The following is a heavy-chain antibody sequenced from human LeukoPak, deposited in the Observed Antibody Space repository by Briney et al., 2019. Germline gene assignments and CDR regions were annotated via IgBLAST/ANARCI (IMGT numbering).Heavy chain of an antibody. V-gene: IGHV1-2*02. CDR1: GYTSTGYY. CDR3: ARVAVEYSSSSDFDY. D-gene: IGHD6-6*01. J-gene: IGHJ4*02. CDR2: IDPNSGGT. Sequence: ASVKVSCKASGYTSTGYYMHWVRQAPGQGLEWMGWIDPNSGGTNYAQKFQGRVTMTRDTSISTAYMELSRLRSDDTAVYYCARVAVEYSSSSDFDYWGQGTLVTVSS.